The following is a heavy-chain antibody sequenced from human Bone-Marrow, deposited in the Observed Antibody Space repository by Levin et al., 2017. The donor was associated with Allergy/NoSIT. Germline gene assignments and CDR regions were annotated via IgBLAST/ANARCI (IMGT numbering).Heavy chain of an antibody. V-gene: IGHV3-74*01. CDR2: INSDGSST. CDR3: ARPYSGSVYAADY. D-gene: IGHD6-13*01. CDR1: GLTFSSHW. Sequence: PGGSLRLSCVASGLTFSSHWMHWVRQAPGKGLVWVSRINSDGSSTSYADSVKGRFTISTDNAKNVLYLQMNSLRAEDTAVYYCARPYSGSVYAADYWGQGTLVTVSS. J-gene: IGHJ4*02.